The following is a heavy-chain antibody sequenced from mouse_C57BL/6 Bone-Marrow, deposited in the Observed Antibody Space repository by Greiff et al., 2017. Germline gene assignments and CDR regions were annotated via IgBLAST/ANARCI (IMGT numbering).Heavy chain of an antibody. CDR1: GYTFTSYG. D-gene: IGHD2-4*01. CDR2: IYPRSGNT. J-gene: IGHJ2*01. Sequence: QVQLQQSGAELARPGASVKLSCKASGYTFTSYGISWVKQRTGQGLEWIGEIYPRSGNTYYNEKFKGKATLTADKSSSTAYMELRSLTSEDSAVYFGARDDYGGSDGSFDYWGQGTTLTVSS. CDR3: ARDDYGGSDGSFDY. V-gene: IGHV1-81*01.